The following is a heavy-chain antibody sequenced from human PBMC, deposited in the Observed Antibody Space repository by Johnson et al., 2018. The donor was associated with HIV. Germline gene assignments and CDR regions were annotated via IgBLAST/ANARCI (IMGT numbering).Heavy chain of an antibody. CDR3: ARGAPPTWYSSSWRGGAFDI. D-gene: IGHD6-13*01. J-gene: IGHJ3*02. Sequence: VQLVESGGGVVQPGRSLRLSCAASGFTFSDYYMSWIRQAPGKGLEWVSILFSGGTTYYADSVKGRFTISRDNSKNTLYLQMNSLRAEDTAVYYCARGAPPTWYSSSWRGGAFDIWGQGTMVTVSS. V-gene: IGHV3-66*01. CDR2: LFSGGTT. CDR1: GFTFSDYY.